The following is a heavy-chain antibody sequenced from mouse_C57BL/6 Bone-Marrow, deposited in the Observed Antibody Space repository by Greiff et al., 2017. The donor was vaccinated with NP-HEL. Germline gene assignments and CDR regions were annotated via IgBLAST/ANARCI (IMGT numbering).Heavy chain of an antibody. D-gene: IGHD1-1*02. CDR2: IDPSDSYT. CDR3: ARSRGSPWFAY. Sequence: QVQLQQPGAELVRPGTSVKLSCKASGYTFTSYWMHWVKQRPGQGLEWIGVIDPSDSYTNYNQKFKGKATLTVDTSSSTAYMQLSSLTSEDSAVYYCARSRGSPWFAYWGQGTLVTVSA. J-gene: IGHJ3*01. CDR1: GYTFTSYW. V-gene: IGHV1-59*01.